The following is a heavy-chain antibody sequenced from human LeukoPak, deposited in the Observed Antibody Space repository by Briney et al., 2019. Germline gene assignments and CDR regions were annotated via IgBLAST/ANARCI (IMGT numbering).Heavy chain of an antibody. CDR3: ASEIRPNDY. V-gene: IGHV3-23*01. J-gene: IGHJ4*02. CDR2: IEISGDT. CDR1: GFTFSSHG. D-gene: IGHD3-10*01. Sequence: GGSLRLSCAVSGFTFSSHGFTWVRQVPGKGLEWVSAIEISGDTFYADSVKGRFTISRDNSTDTLYLQLNSRRAEDTAVYYCASEIRPNDYWGQGTLVTVSS.